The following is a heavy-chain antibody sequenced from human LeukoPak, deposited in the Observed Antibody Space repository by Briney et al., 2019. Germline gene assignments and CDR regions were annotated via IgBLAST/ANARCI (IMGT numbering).Heavy chain of an antibody. J-gene: IGHJ3*02. CDR3: ARERNWALRGRAYALDI. D-gene: IGHD3-16*01. Sequence: PSETLSLTCAVYGGSFSGYYWSWIRQPPGKGLEWIGEINHSGSTNYNPSLKSRVTISVDTSKNQCSLKLSSVTAADTAVYYCARERNWALRGRAYALDIWGQGTMVTVSS. CDR2: INHSGST. V-gene: IGHV4-34*01. CDR1: GGSFSGYY.